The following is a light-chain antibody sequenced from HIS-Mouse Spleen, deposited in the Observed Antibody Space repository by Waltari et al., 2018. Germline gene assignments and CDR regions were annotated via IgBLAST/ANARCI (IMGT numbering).Light chain of an antibody. CDR3: QPYTGSSTWV. Sequence: QSALTQPASVSGSPGQSITISCTGTSSDVGGYNYVSWYQQHPGKAPKLMIYDASNRPSGVSNRLSGSKSGNTASLNISGLQAEDGADYYCQPYTGSSTWVFGGGTKQTVL. V-gene: IGLV2-14*03. J-gene: IGLJ3*02. CDR1: SSDVGGYNY. CDR2: DAS.